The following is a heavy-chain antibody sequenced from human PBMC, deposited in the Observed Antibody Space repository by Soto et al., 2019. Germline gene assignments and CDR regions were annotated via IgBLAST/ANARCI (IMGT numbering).Heavy chain of an antibody. CDR1: VKSVGFC. D-gene: IGHD3-22*01. J-gene: IGHJ4*02. Sequence: VKSVGFCGRWLRKKTRKGLEWIGYIYYSGSTNYNPSLKSRVTISVDTSKNQFSLKLSSVTAADTAVYYCARVGYYYDSSGYYEGGALDYWGQGTLVTVSS. V-gene: IGHV4-61*08. CDR2: IYYSGST. CDR3: ARVGYYYDSSGYYEGGALDY.